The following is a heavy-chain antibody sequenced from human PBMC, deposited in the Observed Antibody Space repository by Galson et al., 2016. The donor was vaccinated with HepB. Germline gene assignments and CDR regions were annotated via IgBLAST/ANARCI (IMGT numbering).Heavy chain of an antibody. CDR2: INNGNSYI. Sequence: SLRLSCAASGFTFSTYNMNWVRQAPGKGLEWVSSINNGNSYIYYADSVKGRFTISRDNTKNSLYLQMNSLGAEDTAVYYCARDFGYCSSTSCYKGGLFYCYGMGVRGQGTTVTVSS. V-gene: IGHV3-21*01. CDR3: ARDFGYCSSTSCYKGGLFYCYGMGV. D-gene: IGHD2-2*02. CDR1: GFTFSTYN. J-gene: IGHJ6*02.